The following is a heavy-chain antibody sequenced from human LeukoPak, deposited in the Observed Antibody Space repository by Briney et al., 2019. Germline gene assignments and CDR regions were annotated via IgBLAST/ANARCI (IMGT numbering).Heavy chain of an antibody. CDR3: ARSDDYGDYATGSY. CDR1: GGSISRSTYY. CDR2: IHYSGST. V-gene: IGHV4-39*07. J-gene: IGHJ4*02. Sequence: SETLSLTCTVSGGSISRSTYYWGWIRQPPGKGLEWIGSIHYSGSTYYNPSLKSRVTISVDRSKNQFSLKLSSVTAADTAVYYCARSDDYGDYATGSYWGQGTLVTVSS. D-gene: IGHD4-17*01.